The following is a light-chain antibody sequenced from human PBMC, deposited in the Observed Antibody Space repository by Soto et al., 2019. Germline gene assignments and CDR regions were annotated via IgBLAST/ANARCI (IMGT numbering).Light chain of an antibody. J-gene: IGKJ4*01. CDR3: LQHRNYQLD. Sequence: DIQMTQSPSAMSASVGDRVTITCRASQGIDNYLAWFQQKPGKVPQRLIYAASTLQSGVPSRFSGSGAGTEFTLTISSLQPDDFETYYCLQHRNYQLDFGRGTKVDIX. CDR2: AAS. V-gene: IGKV1-17*03. CDR1: QGIDNY.